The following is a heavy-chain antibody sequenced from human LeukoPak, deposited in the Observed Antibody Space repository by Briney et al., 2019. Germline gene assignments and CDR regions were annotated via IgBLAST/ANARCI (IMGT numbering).Heavy chain of an antibody. Sequence: SETLSPTCTVSGGSISSSSYYWGWIRQPPGKGLEWIGSIYYSGSTYYNPSLKSRVTISVDTSKNQFSLKLSSVTAADTAVYYCARHWDPRAYYYDSSGYYTLDYWGQGTLVTVSS. CDR3: ARHWDPRAYYYDSSGYYTLDY. V-gene: IGHV4-39*01. CDR2: IYYSGST. D-gene: IGHD3-22*01. CDR1: GGSISSSSYY. J-gene: IGHJ4*02.